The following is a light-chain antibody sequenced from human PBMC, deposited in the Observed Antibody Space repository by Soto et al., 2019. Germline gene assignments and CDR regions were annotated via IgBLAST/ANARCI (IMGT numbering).Light chain of an antibody. V-gene: IGKV3-20*01. CDR1: QSITSNY. Sequence: EVVFTQSPFTLSLSPWEGGTLSXRASQSITSNYLTWHQQKRGLAPRLLIHGASNRAHGIPDRFSGSGSGTDFTRTITRLEPEDFAVYYGQQYGGSPRTFGQGTKVDIK. J-gene: IGKJ1*01. CDR3: QQYGGSPRT. CDR2: GAS.